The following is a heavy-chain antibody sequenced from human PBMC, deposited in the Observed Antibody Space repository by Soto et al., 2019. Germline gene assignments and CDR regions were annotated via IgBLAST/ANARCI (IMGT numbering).Heavy chain of an antibody. CDR2: IIPILGIA. V-gene: IGHV1-69*02. Sequence: QVQLVQSGAEVKKPGSSVKVSCKASGGTFSSYTISWVRQAPGQGLEWMGRIIPILGIANYAQKFQGKVRITADKSTSTAYKEPSSLRSEETAVYYCAGGKPDTFYYYMNVWGKGNTVTVSS. J-gene: IGHJ6*03. CDR1: GGTFSSYT. D-gene: IGHD2-2*01. CDR3: AGGKPDTFYYYMNV.